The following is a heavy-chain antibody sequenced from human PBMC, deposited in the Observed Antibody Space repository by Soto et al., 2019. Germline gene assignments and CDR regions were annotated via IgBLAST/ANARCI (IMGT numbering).Heavy chain of an antibody. CDR1: GLPFSSYT. V-gene: IGHV3-30*09. J-gene: IGHJ6*02. CDR2: ISFYGISK. D-gene: IGHD2-2*01. Sequence: GGSLRLSCTAAGLPFSSYTMHWLRRAPGKGLEWVGIISFYGISKYYADWLKGRIVISRDNSKDSLYLQMATLRPDDTAIYYCARDTVTSLTPYQGFYYYGMDLSGQGSTFTVSS. CDR3: ARDTVTSLTPYQGFYYYGMDL.